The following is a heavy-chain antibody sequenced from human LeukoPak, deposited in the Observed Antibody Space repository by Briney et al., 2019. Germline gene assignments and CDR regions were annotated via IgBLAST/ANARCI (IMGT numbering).Heavy chain of an antibody. CDR2: INHSGST. CDR1: GGSFSGYY. Sequence: SETLSLTCAVYGGSFSGYYWSWIRQPPGKGLEWIGEINHSGSTNYNPSLKSRVTISVDTSKNQFSLKLSSVTAADTAVYYCARFYDILTGYSIGNWFDPWRQGTLVTVSS. CDR3: ARFYDILTGYSIGNWFDP. D-gene: IGHD3-9*01. V-gene: IGHV4-34*01. J-gene: IGHJ5*02.